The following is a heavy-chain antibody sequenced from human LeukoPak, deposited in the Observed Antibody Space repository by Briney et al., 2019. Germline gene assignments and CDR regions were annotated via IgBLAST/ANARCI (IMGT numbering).Heavy chain of an antibody. V-gene: IGHV3-53*01. CDR2: IYSGGST. Sequence: PGGSLRLSCAASGFTVSSNYMSWVRQAPGKGLEWVSVIYSGGSTYYADSVKGRFTISRDNSKNTLYLQTNSLRAEDTAVYYCARCPYVEATNDSWFDPWGQGTLVTVSS. J-gene: IGHJ5*02. CDR1: GFTVSSNY. D-gene: IGHD1-26*01. CDR3: ARCPYVEATNDSWFDP.